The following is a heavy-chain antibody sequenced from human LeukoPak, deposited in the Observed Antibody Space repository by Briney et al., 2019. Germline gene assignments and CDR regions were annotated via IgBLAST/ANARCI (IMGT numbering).Heavy chain of an antibody. D-gene: IGHD3-22*01. V-gene: IGHV4-59*01. CDR1: GGSISSYY. CDR2: IYYSGST. CDR3: GRSSGYYFHFDY. J-gene: IGHJ4*02. Sequence: SETLSLTCTVSGGSISSYYWNWIRQPPGKGLEWIGYIYYSGSTNYNPSLKSRVTISVDTSKNQFSLKLSSVTAADTAVYYCGRSSGYYFHFDYWGQGTLVTVSS.